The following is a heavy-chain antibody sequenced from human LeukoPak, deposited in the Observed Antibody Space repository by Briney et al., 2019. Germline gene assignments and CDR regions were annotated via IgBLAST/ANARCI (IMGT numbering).Heavy chain of an antibody. D-gene: IGHD1-26*01. J-gene: IGHJ4*02. Sequence: ASVKVSCKASGYSFTSYGFTWVRQAPGQGLEWMGWISVYNGNRKYAQKLQGRVTMTTDPSTSTAYTELRSLRSDDTAVYYCARDHEVMGSYYFDYWGQGTLVTVSS. CDR2: ISVYNGNR. CDR3: ARDHEVMGSYYFDY. V-gene: IGHV1-18*01. CDR1: GYSFTSYG.